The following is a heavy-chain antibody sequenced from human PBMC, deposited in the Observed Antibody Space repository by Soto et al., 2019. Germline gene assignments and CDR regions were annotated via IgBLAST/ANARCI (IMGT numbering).Heavy chain of an antibody. V-gene: IGHV6-1*01. Sequence: SQTLSLTCAISGDSVSSSSAAWNWIRQSPSRGLEWLGRTYYRSKWYNDYAVSVKSRITINPDTSKNQFSLQLNSVTPEDTAVYYCARDYYDSSGYSNPYYFDYWGQGTLVTVSS. CDR2: TYYRSKWYN. CDR3: ARDYYDSSGYSNPYYFDY. D-gene: IGHD3-22*01. CDR1: GDSVSSSSAA. J-gene: IGHJ4*02.